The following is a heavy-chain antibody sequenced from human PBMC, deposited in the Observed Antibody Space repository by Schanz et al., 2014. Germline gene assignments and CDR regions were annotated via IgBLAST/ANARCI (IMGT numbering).Heavy chain of an antibody. CDR3: ARDEGKDGYNLAFDV. Sequence: QVQLVDSGGGVVQPGRSLRLSCAASGFTFSIYAMHWVRQAPGKGLEWVAVISYDGRSKDYADSVKGRFTISRDNSKNMVFLQMNSLRVEDTAIYYCARDEGKDGYNLAFDVWGQGTLVTVSS. V-gene: IGHV3-30*14. J-gene: IGHJ3*01. CDR1: GFTFSIYA. D-gene: IGHD5-12*01. CDR2: ISYDGRSK.